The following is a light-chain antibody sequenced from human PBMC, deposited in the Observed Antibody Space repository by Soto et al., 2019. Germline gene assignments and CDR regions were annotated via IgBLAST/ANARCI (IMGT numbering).Light chain of an antibody. Sequence: EIVMTQSPATLSVSPGERAALSCRASQSISSSLAWYQQKPGQAPRLLIHGASTRATGNPGRFSGSGSGAEFTLTISSLQSEDFAVYYCQHCQPYGDSPPLTFGGGTKVDIK. CDR1: QSISSS. J-gene: IGKJ4*01. CDR2: GAS. V-gene: IGKV3-15*01. CDR3: QHCQPYGDSPPLT.